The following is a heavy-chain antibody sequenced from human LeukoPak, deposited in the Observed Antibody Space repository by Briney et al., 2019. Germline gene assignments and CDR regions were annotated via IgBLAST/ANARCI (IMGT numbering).Heavy chain of an antibody. CDR2: ISWNSGSI. V-gene: IGHV3-9*01. Sequence: GGSLRLSCAASGFTFSSYAMHWVRQAPGKGLEWVSGISWNSGSIGYADSVKGRFTISKDNAKNSLYLQMNSLRAEDTALYYCAKDKRMGIAAAGLFDYWGQGTLVTVSS. CDR3: AKDKRMGIAAAGLFDY. D-gene: IGHD6-13*01. J-gene: IGHJ4*02. CDR1: GFTFSSYA.